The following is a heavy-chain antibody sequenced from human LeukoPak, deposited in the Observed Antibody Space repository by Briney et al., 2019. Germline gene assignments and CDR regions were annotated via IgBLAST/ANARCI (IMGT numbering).Heavy chain of an antibody. Sequence: GESLKISCKGSGYSFTSYWIGWVRQMPGKGLEWMGIIYPGDSDTRYSPSFQGQVTISADKSISTAYLQWSSLKASDTAMYYCARGYDFWSGYPNYYYYMDVWGKATTVTVSS. D-gene: IGHD3-3*01. CDR3: ARGYDFWSGYPNYYYYMDV. J-gene: IGHJ6*03. CDR2: IYPGDSDT. CDR1: GYSFTSYW. V-gene: IGHV5-51*01.